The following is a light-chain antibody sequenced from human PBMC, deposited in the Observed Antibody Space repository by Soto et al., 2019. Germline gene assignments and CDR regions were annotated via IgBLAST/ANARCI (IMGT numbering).Light chain of an antibody. CDR3: QQYYSNPWT. CDR2: WAS. V-gene: IGKV4-1*01. J-gene: IGKJ1*01. CDR1: QSVLYSPNNKNY. Sequence: DFVMTQSPDSLAVSLGGRATINCKSSQSVLYSPNNKNYLAWYQQKPGQSPKLLIYWASTRESGVPDRFSGSGSGTDFTLTISSLQAEDVAVYYCQQYYSNPWTFGQGTKVDIK.